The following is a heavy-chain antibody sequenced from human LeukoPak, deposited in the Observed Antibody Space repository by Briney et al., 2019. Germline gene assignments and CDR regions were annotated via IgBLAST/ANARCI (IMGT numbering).Heavy chain of an antibody. CDR1: GYTLTELS. J-gene: IGHJ4*02. V-gene: IGHV1-24*01. CDR2: FDPEDGET. D-gene: IGHD2-15*01. Sequence: RASVKVSCKVSGYTLTELSMHWVRQAPGKGLEWMGGFDPEDGETIYAQKFQGRVTITADKSTSTAYMELSSLRSEDTAVYYCASNLGYCSGGSCYSEFDYWGQGTLVTVSS. CDR3: ASNLGYCSGGSCYSEFDY.